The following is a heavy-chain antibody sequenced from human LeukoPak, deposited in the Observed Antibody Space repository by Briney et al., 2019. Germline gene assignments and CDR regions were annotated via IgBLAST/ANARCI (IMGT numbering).Heavy chain of an antibody. CDR2: IFYSGTA. J-gene: IGHJ4*02. CDR1: NDSISPLY. V-gene: IGHV4-59*11. CDR3: ARGGSAAKYYFDS. Sequence: SETLSLTCTVSNDSISPLYWGWIRQPPGKGLEFIGYIFYSGTANFNPSLKSRVTLSVDTSKNPVSLRLNSVTAADTAVYYCARGGSAAKYYFDSWGQGTLVTVSS. D-gene: IGHD6-13*01.